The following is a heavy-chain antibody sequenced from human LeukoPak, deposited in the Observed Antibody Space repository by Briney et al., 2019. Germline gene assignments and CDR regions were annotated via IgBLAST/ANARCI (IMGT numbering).Heavy chain of an antibody. CDR3: ARAGYGGNWGAFDI. V-gene: IGHV3-53*01. J-gene: IGHJ3*02. Sequence: GGSLRLSCAASGFAFSSYGMSWVRQAPGKGLEWVSVIYSGGSTYYADSVKGRFTISRDNSKNTLYLQMNSLRAEDTAVYYCARAGYGGNWGAFDIWGQGTMVTVSS. D-gene: IGHD4-23*01. CDR2: IYSGGST. CDR1: GFAFSSYG.